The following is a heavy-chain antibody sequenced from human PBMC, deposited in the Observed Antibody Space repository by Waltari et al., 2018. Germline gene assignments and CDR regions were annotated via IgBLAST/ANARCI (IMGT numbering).Heavy chain of an antibody. CDR2: VDPEDGET. CDR3: ATVHLPGIAAAERYAFDI. CDR1: GYTFTDYY. D-gene: IGHD6-13*01. Sequence: EVQLVQSGAEVKKPGATVKISCKVSGYTFTDYYMQWVQQAPGKGLEWMGLVDPEDGETIYAEKFQGRVTITADTSTDTAYMELSSLRSEDTAVYYCATVHLPGIAAAERYAFDIWGQGTMVTVSS. V-gene: IGHV1-69-2*01. J-gene: IGHJ3*02.